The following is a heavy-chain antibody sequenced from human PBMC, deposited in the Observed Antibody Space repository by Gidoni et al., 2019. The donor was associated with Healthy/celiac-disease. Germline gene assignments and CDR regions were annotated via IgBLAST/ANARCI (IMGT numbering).Heavy chain of an antibody. V-gene: IGHV4-59*01. CDR3: AREDTAMVMGY. D-gene: IGHD5-18*01. CDR1: GGSISSYY. Sequence: QVQLQESGPGLVKPSEPLSLTCPVSGGSISSYYWSWIRQPPVKRLEWLGYIYYRGSTNYNPSLKSRVTISVDTSTNQFSLKLSSGTAADTAVYYCAREDTAMVMGYWGQGTLVTVSS. CDR2: IYYRGST. J-gene: IGHJ4*02.